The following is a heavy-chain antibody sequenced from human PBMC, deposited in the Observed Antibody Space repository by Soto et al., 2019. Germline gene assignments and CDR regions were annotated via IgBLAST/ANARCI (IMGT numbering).Heavy chain of an antibody. CDR1: GFTFSGSA. V-gene: IGHV3-73*01. J-gene: IGHJ4*01. CDR2: IRSKANSYAT. CDR3: TRYYYITIVIVRFDY. Sequence: GGSLRLSCAASGFTFSGSAMHWVRQASGKGLEWVGRIRSKANSYATAYAASLKGRFTISRDDSKNTAYLQMNSLKTEDTAVYYCTRYYYITIVIVRFDYWGHGTLVTV. D-gene: IGHD3-9*01.